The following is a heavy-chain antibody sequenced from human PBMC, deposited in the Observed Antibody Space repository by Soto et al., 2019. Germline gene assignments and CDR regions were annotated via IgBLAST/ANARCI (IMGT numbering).Heavy chain of an antibody. D-gene: IGHD2-2*01. CDR3: ARDRDYAFDY. Sequence: EVHLVESGGGLVQPGGSLRLSCAASGFTFSDYTMNWVRQAPGKGLEWISYIALSGTLMYYADSVRGRFTIARDNAKNSLYLQLNSLRDEDTAVYYCARDRDYAFDYWGQGTLVTVSS. V-gene: IGHV3-48*02. CDR1: GFTFSDYT. J-gene: IGHJ4*02. CDR2: IALSGTLM.